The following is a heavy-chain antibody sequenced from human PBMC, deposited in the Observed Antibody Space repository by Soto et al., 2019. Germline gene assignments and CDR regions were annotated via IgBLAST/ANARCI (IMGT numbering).Heavy chain of an antibody. CDR2: ISAYNGNT. J-gene: IGHJ4*02. D-gene: IGHD2-15*01. V-gene: IGHV1-18*01. CDR1: GYTFTSYG. CDR3: ARDLGGWPDY. Sequence: EASVKVSCKASGYTFTSYGISWVRQAPGQGLEWMGWISAYNGNTDYPQKLQGRVTMTTDTSASTAYMELSSLRSEDTAVYYCARDLGGWPDYWGQGTLVTVSS.